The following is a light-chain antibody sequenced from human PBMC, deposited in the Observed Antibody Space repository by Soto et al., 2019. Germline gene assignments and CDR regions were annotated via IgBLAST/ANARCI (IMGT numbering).Light chain of an antibody. CDR3: LQHRSYPCT. Sequence: DIQMTQSPSSLSASVGDRVTLTCRASQGIGDDLGWYQQQPGRASKRLIYGVFNWHSGVPSRFSCSGSVTEFTLTISRLTPADFETQYCLQHRSYPCTFGQGTKVDIK. J-gene: IGKJ1*01. V-gene: IGKV1-17*01. CDR2: GVF. CDR1: QGIGDD.